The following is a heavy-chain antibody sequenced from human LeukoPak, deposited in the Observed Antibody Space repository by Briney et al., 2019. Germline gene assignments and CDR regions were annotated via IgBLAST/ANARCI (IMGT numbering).Heavy chain of an antibody. Sequence: ASVKVSCKASGYTFTGYYMHWVRQAPGQGLEWMGWINPNSGGTNYAQKFQGRVTMTRDTSISTAYMELSRLRSDDTAVCYCARDYGGNSGQWSDYWGQGTLVTVSS. CDR1: GYTFTGYY. CDR3: ARDYGGNSGQWSDY. D-gene: IGHD4-23*01. J-gene: IGHJ4*02. V-gene: IGHV1-2*02. CDR2: INPNSGGT.